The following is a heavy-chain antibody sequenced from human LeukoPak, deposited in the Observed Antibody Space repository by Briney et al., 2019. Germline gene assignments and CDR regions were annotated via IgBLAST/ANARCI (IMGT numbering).Heavy chain of an antibody. D-gene: IGHD2-15*01. CDR3: ATTFPYCSEDNCAL. CDR2: IHPDGGSAK. V-gene: IGHV3-7*01. J-gene: IGHJ1*01. Sequence: GGSLRLSCVASGLALRNHWMSWVRQAPGKGLEWVANIHPDGGSAKNYVDSAKGRFTISRDNAKNSLYLQMSNLRAEDTAVYYCATTFPYCSEDNCALGGQGTLVTVSS. CDR1: GLALRNHW.